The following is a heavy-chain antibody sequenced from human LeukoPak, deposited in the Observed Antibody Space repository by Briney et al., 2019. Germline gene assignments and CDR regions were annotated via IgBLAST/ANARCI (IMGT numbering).Heavy chain of an antibody. CDR3: AREATYNDRSGYYRYFDY. J-gene: IGHJ4*02. V-gene: IGHV4-4*02. CDR1: GGSISSSNW. Sequence: SETLSLTCAVSGGSISSSNWWSWVRQPPGKGLEWIGEIYPSGSANYNPSLKSRVTISVDKSKNQFSLKLSSVTAADTAVYYCAREATYNDRSGYYRYFDYWGQGTLVTVSS. D-gene: IGHD3-22*01. CDR2: IYPSGSA.